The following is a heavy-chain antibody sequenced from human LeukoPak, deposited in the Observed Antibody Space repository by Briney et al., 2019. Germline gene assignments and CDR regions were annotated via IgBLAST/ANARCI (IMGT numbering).Heavy chain of an antibody. V-gene: IGHV3-15*01. J-gene: IGHJ3*02. CDR2: VKSKVDGGTT. CDR1: EFSVGSNY. Sequence: GGSLRLSCAASEFSVGSNYMTWVRQAPGKGLEWVGRVKSKVDGGTTDYAAPAKGRFTISRDDSKNTLYLQMNSLETEDTAVYYCITLSGFSSSLGAAFNIWGQGTMLTVSS. D-gene: IGHD6-13*01. CDR3: ITLSGFSSSLGAAFNI.